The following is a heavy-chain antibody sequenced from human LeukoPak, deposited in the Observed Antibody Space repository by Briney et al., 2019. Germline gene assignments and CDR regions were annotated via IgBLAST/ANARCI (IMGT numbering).Heavy chain of an antibody. J-gene: IGHJ1*01. Sequence: NASETLSLTCTVSGGSISSSSYYWGWIRQPPGKGLEWIGSIYYSGSTYYNPSLKSRVTISVDTSKNQFSLKLSSVTAADTAVYYCARGEPDFQHWGQGTLVTVSS. D-gene: IGHD2-21*01. CDR3: ARGEPDFQH. V-gene: IGHV4-39*01. CDR1: GGSISSSSYY. CDR2: IYYSGST.